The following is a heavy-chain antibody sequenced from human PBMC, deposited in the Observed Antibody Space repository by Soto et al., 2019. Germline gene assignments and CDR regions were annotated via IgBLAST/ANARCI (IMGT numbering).Heavy chain of an antibody. CDR2: ISYDGSNK. V-gene: IGHV3-30-3*01. D-gene: IGHD1-1*01. J-gene: IGHJ4*02. CDR3: ARANPPTQGIDY. CDR1: GSTFSSYA. Sequence: GGSLRLSCAASGSTFSSYAMHWVRQAPGKGLEWVAVISYDGSNKYYADSVKGRFTISRDSSKNTLYLQMNSLRAEDTAVYYCARANPPTQGIDYCGQGTLVPVSS.